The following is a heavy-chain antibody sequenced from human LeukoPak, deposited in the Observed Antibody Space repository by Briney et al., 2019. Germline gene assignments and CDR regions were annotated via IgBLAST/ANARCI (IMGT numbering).Heavy chain of an antibody. J-gene: IGHJ6*02. CDR2: INHSGST. V-gene: IGHV4-34*01. D-gene: IGHD3-10*01. Sequence: SETLSLTCAVYGGSFSGYYWSWIRQPPGKGLEWIGEINHSGSTNYNPSLKSRVTISVDKSKNQFSLKLSSVTAADTAVYYCARDPLHYYGSGSYKNYGMDVWGQGTTVTVSS. CDR1: GGSFSGYY. CDR3: ARDPLHYYGSGSYKNYGMDV.